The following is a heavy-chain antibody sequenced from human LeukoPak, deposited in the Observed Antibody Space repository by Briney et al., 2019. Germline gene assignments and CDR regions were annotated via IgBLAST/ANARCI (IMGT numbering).Heavy chain of an antibody. CDR2: IRYDGSIK. Sequence: GGSLRLSCAASGFNFRSYGIHWVRQAPGKGLEWVAFIRYDGSIKYYADYVKGRFTISRDNSKNTLYLQMSSLRAEDTALYYCARKSASGNYPLDYWGQGTLVTVSS. CDR1: GFNFRSYG. D-gene: IGHD3-10*01. V-gene: IGHV3-30*02. J-gene: IGHJ4*02. CDR3: ARKSASGNYPLDY.